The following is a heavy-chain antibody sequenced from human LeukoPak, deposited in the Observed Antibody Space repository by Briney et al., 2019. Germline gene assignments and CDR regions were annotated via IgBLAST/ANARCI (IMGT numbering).Heavy chain of an antibody. CDR2: IYYSGST. V-gene: IGHV4-59*08. Sequence: PSETLSLNCTVSGGSLSSYYWSWIRQPPGKGLEWIGYIYYSGSTNYNPSLKSRVTISVDTSKNQFSLKLSSVTVADTAVYYCARHYDSSGYWYYFDYWGQGTLVTVSS. J-gene: IGHJ4*02. D-gene: IGHD3-22*01. CDR1: GGSLSSYY. CDR3: ARHYDSSGYWYYFDY.